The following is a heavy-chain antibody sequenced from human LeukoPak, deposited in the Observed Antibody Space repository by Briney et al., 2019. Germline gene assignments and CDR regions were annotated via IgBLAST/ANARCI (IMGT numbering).Heavy chain of an antibody. J-gene: IGHJ4*02. D-gene: IGHD3-3*01. CDR2: ISSGSSAR. CDR3: ARMSGSRLPGY. Sequence: GGSLRFSCAASGFTFSSHSMNWVRQTPGKGLEWVSYISSGSSARYYADSVKGRFTISRDDARNSLYLQTNSLRAEDTAVYYCARMSGSRLPGYWGQGTLVTVSS. V-gene: IGHV3-48*01. CDR1: GFTFSSHS.